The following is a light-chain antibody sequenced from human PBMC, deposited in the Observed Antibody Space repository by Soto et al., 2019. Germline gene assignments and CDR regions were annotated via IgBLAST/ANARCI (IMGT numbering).Light chain of an antibody. CDR2: DAS. J-gene: IGKJ1*01. CDR3: QQYNSYSKT. V-gene: IGKV1-5*01. CDR1: QSISSW. Sequence: DIQMTQSPSTLSASVEDRVTITCRASQSISSWLAWYQQKPGKAPKLLIYDASSLESGVPSRFSGSGSGTEFTLTISSLQPDDFATYYCQQYNSYSKTFAQGTKVEIK.